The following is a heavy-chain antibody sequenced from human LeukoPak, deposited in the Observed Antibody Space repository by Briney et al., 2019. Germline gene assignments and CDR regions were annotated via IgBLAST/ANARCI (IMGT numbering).Heavy chain of an antibody. CDR1: SGSISNYY. D-gene: IGHD1-26*01. Sequence: SETLSLTCTVSSGSISNYYWNYIRQPPGKGLEWIGYIYYSGITNYNPSLKSRVTISVDTSKNQFSLKLSSVTAADTAVYYCARAGRWEGRPHAFDIWGQGTMVAVSS. J-gene: IGHJ3*02. V-gene: IGHV4-59*01. CDR3: ARAGRWEGRPHAFDI. CDR2: IYYSGIT.